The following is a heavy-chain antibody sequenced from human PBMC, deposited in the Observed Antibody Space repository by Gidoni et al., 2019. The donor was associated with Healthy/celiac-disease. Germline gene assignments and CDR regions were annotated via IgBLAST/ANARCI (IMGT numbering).Heavy chain of an antibody. J-gene: IGHJ4*02. CDR2: ISYDGSNK. CDR1: GFTFSSYA. V-gene: IGHV3-30-3*01. Sequence: QVQLVESGGGVVQPGRSLRLSCAASGFTFSSYAMHWVRQAPGKGLEWVAVISYDGSNKYYADSVKGRFTISRDNSKNTLYLQMNSLRAEDTAVYYCARGEYSSSCDYWGQGTLVTVSS. CDR3: ARGEYSSSCDY. D-gene: IGHD6-6*01.